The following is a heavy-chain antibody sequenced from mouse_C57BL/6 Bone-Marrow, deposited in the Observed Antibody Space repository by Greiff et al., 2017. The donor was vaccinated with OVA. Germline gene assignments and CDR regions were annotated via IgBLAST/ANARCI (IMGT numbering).Heavy chain of an antibody. CDR3: ARNYYGSSHYFDY. CDR2: IYPGDGDT. Sequence: QVQLQQSGPELVKPGASVKISCKASGYAFSSSWMNWVKQRPGTGLEWIGRIYPGDGDTNYNGKFKGKATLTADKSSSTAYMQLSSLTSEDSAVYFCARNYYGSSHYFDYWGQGTTLTVSS. V-gene: IGHV1-82*01. D-gene: IGHD1-1*01. CDR1: GYAFSSSW. J-gene: IGHJ2*01.